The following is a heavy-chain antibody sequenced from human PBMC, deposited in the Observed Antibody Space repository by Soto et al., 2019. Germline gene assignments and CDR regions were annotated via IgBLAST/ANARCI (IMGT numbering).Heavy chain of an antibody. J-gene: IGHJ6*03. CDR1: GFTFSSYG. CDR2: ISYDGSNK. D-gene: IGHD2-2*02. V-gene: IGHV3-30*18. Sequence: GGSLRLSCAASGFTFSSYGMHWVRQAPGKGLEWVAVISYDGSNKYYADSVKGRFTISRDNSKNTLYLQMNSLRAEDTAVYYCAKADEYCSSTSCHTFYYYYYYMDVWGKGTTVTVSS. CDR3: AKADEYCSSTSCHTFYYYYYYMDV.